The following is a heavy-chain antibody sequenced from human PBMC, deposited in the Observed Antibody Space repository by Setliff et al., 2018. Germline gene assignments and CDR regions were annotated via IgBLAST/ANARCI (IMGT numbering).Heavy chain of an antibody. Sequence: LRLSCAASRFTFSNYAMSWVRQAPGKGLEWVSAISASGRTTYSADSVKGRFTISRDNSKNTMFLQMNSLRAEDTAIYYCANAPGDYYYYGMDVWGQGTTVTVSS. CDR3: ANAPGDYYYYGMDV. J-gene: IGHJ6*02. CDR1: RFTFSNYA. V-gene: IGHV3-23*01. CDR2: ISASGRTT. D-gene: IGHD1-26*01.